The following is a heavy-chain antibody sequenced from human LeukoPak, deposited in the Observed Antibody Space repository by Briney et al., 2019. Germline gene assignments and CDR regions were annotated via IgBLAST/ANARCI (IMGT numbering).Heavy chain of an antibody. CDR1: GYTFTGYY. CDR2: INPNSGGT. D-gene: IGHD3-10*01. Sequence: ASVKVSCKASGYTFTGYYMHWVRQAPRQGREWMGRINPNSGGTNYEQKLQGRVTMTRDKSISPAYMELSRLSSDDTAVYYCARAYGSGSLGYYYYMDVWGKGTTVTVSS. CDR3: ARAYGSGSLGYYYYMDV. V-gene: IGHV1-2*06. J-gene: IGHJ6*03.